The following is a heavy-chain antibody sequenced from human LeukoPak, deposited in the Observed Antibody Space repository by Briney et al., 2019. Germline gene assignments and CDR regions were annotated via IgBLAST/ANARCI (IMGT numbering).Heavy chain of an antibody. D-gene: IGHD4-17*01. J-gene: IGHJ5*02. CDR1: GFTFSSYW. V-gene: IGHV3-7*01. CDR3: ARDLPLDYGDYEGAWFDP. CDR2: IKRDGSET. Sequence: GGSLRLSCAASGFTFSSYWMSWVRQAPGKGLEWLASIKRDGSETYYVDSVKGRFTISRDNAKNSLYLQMNSLRAEDTAVYYCARDLPLDYGDYEGAWFDPWGQGTLVTVSS.